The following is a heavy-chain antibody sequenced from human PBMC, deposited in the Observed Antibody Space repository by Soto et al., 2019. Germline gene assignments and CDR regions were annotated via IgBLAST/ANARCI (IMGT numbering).Heavy chain of an antibody. CDR2: IRDSADSA. J-gene: IGHJ6*02. CDR3: ARPFGVRIGDAVDL. CDR1: GFTFRLYA. D-gene: IGHD2-15*01. V-gene: IGHV3-23*01. Sequence: EVPLFESGGGLVQPGGSLRLSCAASGFTFRLYAMSWVRQVPGKGREWVSTIRDSADSAYYADTVKGRFTISRDHSKNTLYLKMTSMRAEDTAGYYCARPFGVRIGDAVDLWGQGTTVTVAS.